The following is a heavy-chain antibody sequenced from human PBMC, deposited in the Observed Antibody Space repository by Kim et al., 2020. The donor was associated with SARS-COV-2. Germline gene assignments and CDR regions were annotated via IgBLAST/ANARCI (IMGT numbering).Heavy chain of an antibody. Sequence: GGSLRLSCAASGFSLDAYAMHWVRQAPGKGLEWVAGIDWNSVRIGYAYSVKGRFTISRDNAKNSLLLEMNSLRPDDTAVYYCTKDIGYNWNYVLDSWGQGSLVTVSS. CDR2: IDWNSVRI. D-gene: IGHD1-7*01. CDR3: TKDIGYNWNYVLDS. J-gene: IGHJ4*02. V-gene: IGHV3-9*01. CDR1: GFSLDAYA.